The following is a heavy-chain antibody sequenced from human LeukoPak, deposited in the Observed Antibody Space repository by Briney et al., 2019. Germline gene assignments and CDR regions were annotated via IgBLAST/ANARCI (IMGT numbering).Heavy chain of an antibody. CDR1: GYTFTSYD. J-gene: IGHJ3*02. V-gene: IGHV1-8*01. CDR3: ARNFYGDYGHYAFDI. CDR2: MNPNSGNT. D-gene: IGHD4-17*01. Sequence: ASVTVSCKPSGYTFTSYDINWVRQATGQGLEWMGWMNPNSGNTGYAQKFQGRVTMTRNTSISTAYMELSSLRSEDTAVYYCARNFYGDYGHYAFDIWGQGTMVTVSS.